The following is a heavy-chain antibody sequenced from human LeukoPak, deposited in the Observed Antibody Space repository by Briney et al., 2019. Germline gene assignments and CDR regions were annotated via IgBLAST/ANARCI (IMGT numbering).Heavy chain of an antibody. CDR1: GFTFSGHW. CDR3: ARGLGYCTSTTCLLPFDY. CDR2: INQGGSDK. Sequence: GGSLRLSCAASGFTFSGHWMSWVRQAPGKGLEWVANINQGGSDKYYVDSVKGRFTISRDNANNLLYLQMNSLRGEDTAVYYCARGLGYCTSTTCLLPFDYWGQGTLVTVSS. J-gene: IGHJ4*02. D-gene: IGHD2-2*01. V-gene: IGHV3-7*04.